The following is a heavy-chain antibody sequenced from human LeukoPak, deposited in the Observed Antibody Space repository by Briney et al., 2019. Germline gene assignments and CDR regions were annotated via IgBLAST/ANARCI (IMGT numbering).Heavy chain of an antibody. CDR1: GYTFTSYG. CDR3: ARGRGSRTGYNGDYLDY. CDR2: ITPILGLI. J-gene: IGHJ4*02. Sequence: GASVKVSCKASGYTFTSYGISWVRQAPGQGLEWMGRITPILGLINYAQKFQGRVTITADKSTSTGYMDVTGLRSDDTAVYYCARGRGSRTGYNGDYLDYWGQETLVTVSS. V-gene: IGHV1-69*04. D-gene: IGHD5-18*01.